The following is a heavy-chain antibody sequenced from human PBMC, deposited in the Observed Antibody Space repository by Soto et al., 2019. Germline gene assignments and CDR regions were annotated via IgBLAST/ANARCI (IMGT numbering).Heavy chain of an antibody. J-gene: IGHJ4*02. CDR3: VLLGVFDH. Sequence: SVKISCKASGYTFTSYNINWVRQAPGQGLEWVAGSNSNSGNSDHAQKFQGRLTVTRDTSISTAYMELSSLGSDDTAVYYCVLLGVFDHWGQGTLVTVSS. CDR1: GYTFTSYN. V-gene: IGHV1-8*01. CDR2: SNSNSGNS. D-gene: IGHD2-15*01.